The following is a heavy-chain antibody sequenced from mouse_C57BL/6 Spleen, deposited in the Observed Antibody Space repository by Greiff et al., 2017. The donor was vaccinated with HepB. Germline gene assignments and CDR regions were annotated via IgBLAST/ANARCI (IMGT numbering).Heavy chain of an antibody. CDR2: INPGSGGT. CDR3: ARGESFDFDY. CDR1: GYAFTNYL. V-gene: IGHV1-54*01. J-gene: IGHJ2*01. Sequence: VQLQQSGAELVRPGTSVKVSCKASGYAFTNYLIEWVKQRPGQGLEWIGVINPGSGGTNYNEKFKGKATLTADKSSSTAYMQLSSLTSEDSAVYFCARGESFDFDYWGQGTTLTVSS.